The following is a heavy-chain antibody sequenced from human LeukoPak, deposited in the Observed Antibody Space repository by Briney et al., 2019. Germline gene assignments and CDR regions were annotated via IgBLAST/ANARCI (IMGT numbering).Heavy chain of an antibody. Sequence: ESGPTLVKPTQTLTLTCTFSGFSLSTSGVGVGWIRQPPGEALEWLALIYWDDDQRYSPSLKSRLTITKDTSKNQVVLTMTNMDPVDTATYYCAHKYSSSSVFDYWGQGTLVTVSS. V-gene: IGHV2-5*02. D-gene: IGHD6-6*01. CDR2: IYWDDDQ. CDR1: GFSLSTSGVG. J-gene: IGHJ4*02. CDR3: AHKYSSSSVFDY.